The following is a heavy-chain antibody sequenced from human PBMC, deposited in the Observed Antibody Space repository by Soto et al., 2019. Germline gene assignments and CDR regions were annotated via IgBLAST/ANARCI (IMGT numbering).Heavy chain of an antibody. D-gene: IGHD3-10*01. J-gene: IGHJ4*02. CDR1: GFTLSNAW. V-gene: IGHV3-15*01. CDR2: IKSKTDGGTT. CDR3: TTAPYGFIRVDC. Sequence: EVQLVESGGGLVKPGGSLRLSCAASGFTLSNAWMSWVRQAPGKGLEWVGRIKSKTDGGTTDYAAPVKGRFTISRDDSKHPRYLQMNSLKTEDTAVYYCTTAPYGFIRVDCWGQGTLVTVSS.